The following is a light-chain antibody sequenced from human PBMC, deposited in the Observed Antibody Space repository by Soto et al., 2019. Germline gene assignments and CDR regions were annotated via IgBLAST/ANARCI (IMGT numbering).Light chain of an antibody. CDR3: ATWDDSLSGWV. Sequence: QSVLTQPPSASGTPGQRVTISCSGSTTNIKSNFVYWYQQFPGTAPKLLIYRSDQRPSGVPDRFSGSKSGTSASLAISGLRSEDEAEYHCATWDDSLSGWVFGGGTKLT. CDR1: TTNIKSNF. J-gene: IGLJ3*02. V-gene: IGLV1-47*01. CDR2: RSD.